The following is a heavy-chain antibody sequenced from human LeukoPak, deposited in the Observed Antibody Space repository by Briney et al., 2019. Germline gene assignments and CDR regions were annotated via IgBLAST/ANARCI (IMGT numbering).Heavy chain of an antibody. CDR2: ISAYKGNT. CDR3: ARTLGGNYVEMATGVDL. V-gene: IGHV1-18*01. Sequence: APVKVSSKASGYAFNVHGITWVRQAPGQGLEWMGWISAYKGNTNYAAKFQGRVTMTTETSTSTGYMELTSLRSDDTAVYYCARTLGGNYVEMATGVDLWGRGTLVIVSS. J-gene: IGHJ2*01. D-gene: IGHD5-24*01. CDR1: GYAFNVHG.